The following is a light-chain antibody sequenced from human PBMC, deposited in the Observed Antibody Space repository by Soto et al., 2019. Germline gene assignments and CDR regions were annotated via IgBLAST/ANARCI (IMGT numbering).Light chain of an antibody. CDR2: GAS. J-gene: IGKJ1*01. CDR3: QKYDSAPWT. CDR1: QGISNY. Sequence: EIQMTQSPSSLSASVGDRVTITCRASQGISNYLAWYQQKPWKVPKLLIYGASTLQSGVPSRLSGSGSGTDVTLLINSLQPEDVATYYCQKYDSAPWTFGQGTKVDIK. V-gene: IGKV1-27*01.